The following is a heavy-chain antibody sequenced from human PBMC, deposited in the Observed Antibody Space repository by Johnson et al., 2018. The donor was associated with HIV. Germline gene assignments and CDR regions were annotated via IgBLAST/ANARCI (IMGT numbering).Heavy chain of an antibody. CDR3: ARSVALIVATFDAFDI. Sequence: QVQLVESGGGVVRPGRSLRLSCAASGFTFDDYAMHWVRQAPGKGLEWVSYISTSGNTIYYADSVKGRFTISRDNAKKSLYLQMNSLRAEDTAVYYCARSVALIVATFDAFDIWGQGTMVTVSS. CDR1: GFTFDDYA. CDR2: ISTSGNTI. D-gene: IGHD5-12*01. V-gene: IGHV3-11*04. J-gene: IGHJ3*02.